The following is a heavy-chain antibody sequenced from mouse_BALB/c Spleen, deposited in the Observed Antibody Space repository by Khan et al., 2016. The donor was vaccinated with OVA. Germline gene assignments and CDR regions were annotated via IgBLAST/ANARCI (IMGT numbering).Heavy chain of an antibody. D-gene: IGHD6-1*01. V-gene: IGHV2-6-7*01. CDR3: ARDRSNDHRGFAY. Sequence: QVQLKESGPGLVAPSQSLSITCTVSGFSLTDYNVNWVRQPPGKGLEWLGMIWGDGSTDYNPALKSRLSISKDNSKSQVFLKMNSLQTDDTARYDWARDRSNDHRGFAYWGQGTLVTVSA. CDR2: IWGDGST. J-gene: IGHJ3*01. CDR1: GFSLTDYN.